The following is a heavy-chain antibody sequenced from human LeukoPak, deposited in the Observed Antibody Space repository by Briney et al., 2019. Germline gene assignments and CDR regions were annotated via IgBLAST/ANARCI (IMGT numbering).Heavy chain of an antibody. D-gene: IGHD3-10*01. Sequence: ASVKVSCKTPGYTFTGFYLHWVRQAPGQGLEWLGWINPNSGVANYAQKFQDRVTMTRDTSITTAYMELSGLTSDDTAVYYCARPMIRGTNWFDPWGQGTLVTVSS. V-gene: IGHV1-2*02. CDR1: GYTFTGFY. CDR2: INPNSGVA. CDR3: ARPMIRGTNWFDP. J-gene: IGHJ5*02.